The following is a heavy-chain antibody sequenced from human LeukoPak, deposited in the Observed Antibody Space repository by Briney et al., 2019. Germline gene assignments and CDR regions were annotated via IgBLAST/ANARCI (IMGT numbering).Heavy chain of an antibody. CDR2: INLSGSTI. D-gene: IGHD3-16*01. V-gene: IGHV3-11*01. CDR3: ARDLDWASPLDY. J-gene: IGHJ4*02. CDR1: GGSISSYY. Sequence: LSLTCTVSGGSISSYYWSWIRQAPGKGLEWISYINLSGSTIYYTVSVRGRFTISRDNAKNSLYLQMNSLRVEDSALYYCARDLDWASPLDYWGQGTLVTVSS.